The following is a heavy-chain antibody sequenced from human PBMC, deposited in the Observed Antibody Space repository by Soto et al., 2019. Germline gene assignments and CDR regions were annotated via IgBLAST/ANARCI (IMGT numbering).Heavy chain of an antibody. CDR3: ARLEWLSLAAWFDP. V-gene: IGHV5-51*01. CDR2: IYPDDSDT. CDR1: GYSFTNYC. Sequence: GESLKISCKGSGYSFTNYCIGWVRQLPGKGLEWMGMIYPDDSDTKYSPSFQGQVTFSADKSINTAYLQWSSLKASDTAIYYCARLEWLSLAAWFDPWGQGTLVTVSS. J-gene: IGHJ5*02. D-gene: IGHD3-3*01.